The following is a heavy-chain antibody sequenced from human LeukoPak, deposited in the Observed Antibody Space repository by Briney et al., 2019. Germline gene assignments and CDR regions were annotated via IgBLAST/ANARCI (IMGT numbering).Heavy chain of an antibody. CDR3: ARETPYGSLTFDY. D-gene: IGHD3-10*01. CDR1: GFTFSSYW. V-gene: IGHV3-7*03. CDR2: MQPDGGEK. Sequence: GGSLRLFCAASGFTFSSYWMSWVRQAPGKGLEWVANMQPDGGEKYYVDSVKGRFTISRDNAKNSLYLQMNSLRAEDTAVYYCARETPYGSLTFDYWGQGTRVTVSS. J-gene: IGHJ4*02.